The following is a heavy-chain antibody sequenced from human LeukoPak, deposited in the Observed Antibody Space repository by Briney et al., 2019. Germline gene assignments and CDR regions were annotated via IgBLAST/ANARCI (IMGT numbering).Heavy chain of an antibody. D-gene: IGHD3-22*01. V-gene: IGHV3-7*03. Sequence: PGGSLRLSCAASGFTFSSYWMSWVRQAPGKGLEWVANIKQDGSEKYYVDSVKGRFTISRDNAKNSLYLQMNSLRAEDTAVYYCAKDSSGYFSGVDYWGQGTLVTVSS. CDR2: IKQDGSEK. CDR3: AKDSSGYFSGVDY. CDR1: GFTFSSYW. J-gene: IGHJ4*02.